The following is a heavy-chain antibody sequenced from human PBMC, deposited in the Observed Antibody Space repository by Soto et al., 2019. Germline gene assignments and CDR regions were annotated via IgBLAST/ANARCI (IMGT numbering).Heavy chain of an antibody. CDR2: INACSGNT. D-gene: IGHD2-8*01. V-gene: IGHV1-18*04. CDR3: ARDRSPSVLMVYAMFGDAFDI. Sequence: GASVKVSCKAAGYTFTGDYRRWGRQAPGQGLEWMGLINACSGNTNYAQKLQGRVTMTTDTSTSTAYMELRSLRSDDTAVYYCARDRSPSVLMVYAMFGDAFDIWGQGTMVTV. CDR1: GYTFTGDY. J-gene: IGHJ3*02.